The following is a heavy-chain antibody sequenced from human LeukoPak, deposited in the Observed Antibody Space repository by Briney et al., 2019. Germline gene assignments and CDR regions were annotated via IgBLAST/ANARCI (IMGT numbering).Heavy chain of an antibody. Sequence: SETLSLTCTVSGGSISSYYWSWIRQPPGKGLEWIGYIYTSGSTNYNPSLKSRVTISVDTSKNQFSLKLSSVTAADTAVYYCARGPRNYYGSGSYYNNWGQGTLVTVSS. CDR2: IYTSGST. D-gene: IGHD3-10*01. CDR3: ARGPRNYYGSGSYYNN. J-gene: IGHJ4*02. CDR1: GGSISSYY. V-gene: IGHV4-4*09.